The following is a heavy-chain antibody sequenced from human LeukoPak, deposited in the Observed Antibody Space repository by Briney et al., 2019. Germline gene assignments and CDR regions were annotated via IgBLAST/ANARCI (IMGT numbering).Heavy chain of an antibody. D-gene: IGHD3-10*01. J-gene: IGHJ4*02. CDR2: IYYSGST. CDR1: GGSISSYY. CDR3: GYGSGSYYFDY. V-gene: IGHV4-59*01. Sequence: PSETLSLTCTVSGGSISSYYWSWIRQPPGKGLEWIGYIYYSGSTNYNPSLKSRVTISVDTSKNQFPLKLSSVTAADTAVYYCGYGSGSYYFDYWGQGTLVTVSS.